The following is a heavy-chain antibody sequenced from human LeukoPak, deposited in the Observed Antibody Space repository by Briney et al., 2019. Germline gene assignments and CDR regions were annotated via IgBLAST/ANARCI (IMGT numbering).Heavy chain of an antibody. Sequence: ASVKVSCKASGGTVSSYAISWVRQAPGQRLEWMGGIIPIFGTANYAQKFQARVTITADESTSTAYMELSGLRSEDTAVYYCARASEYFEWLLPRQTYYYFGMDVWGKGTTVTVSS. CDR3: ARASEYFEWLLPRQTYYYFGMDV. V-gene: IGHV1-69*01. J-gene: IGHJ6*04. CDR2: IIPIFGTA. D-gene: IGHD3-9*01. CDR1: GGTVSSYA.